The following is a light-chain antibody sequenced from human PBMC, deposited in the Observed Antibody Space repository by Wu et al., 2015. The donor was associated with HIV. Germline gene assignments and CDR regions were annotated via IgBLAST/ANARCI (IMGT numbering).Light chain of an antibody. J-gene: IGKJ2*01. CDR3: LQHNSYPYT. CDR1: QSVISSY. CDR2: DAS. Sequence: DIVLTQSPGTLSLSPGERATLSCRASQSVISSYLAWYQQKPGQAPRLLIYDASSRATGIPDRFSGSGSGTEFTLTISSLQPEDFATYYCLQHNSYPYTFGQGTKLEIK. V-gene: IGKV3-20*01.